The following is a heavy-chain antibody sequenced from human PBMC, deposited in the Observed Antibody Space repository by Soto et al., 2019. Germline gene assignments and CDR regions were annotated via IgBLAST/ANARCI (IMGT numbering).Heavy chain of an antibody. D-gene: IGHD3-9*01. CDR1: GGTFSSYA. CDR3: ARVGGXYDILTGYYNFSWYFDY. V-gene: IGHV1-69*06. CDR2: IIPIFGTA. Sequence: SVKVSCKASGGTFSSYAISWVRQAPGQGLEWKGGIIPIFGTANYAQKFQGRVTITADKSTSTAYMELSSLRSEDTAVYYCARVGGXYDILTGYYNFSWYFDYWGPGTLVTVSS. J-gene: IGHJ4*02.